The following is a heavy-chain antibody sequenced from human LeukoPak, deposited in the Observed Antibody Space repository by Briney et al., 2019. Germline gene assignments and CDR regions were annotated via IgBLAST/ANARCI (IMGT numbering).Heavy chain of an antibody. V-gene: IGHV1-2*02. J-gene: IGHJ5*02. CDR1: GYTFTSYG. CDR3: ARARYCSGGSCYSGWFDP. CDR2: INPNSGGT. Sequence: ASVKVSCKASGYTFTSYGISWVRQAPGQGLEWMGWINPNSGGTNYAQKVQGRVTMTRDTSISTAYMELSRLRFDDTAVYYCARARYCSGGSCYSGWFDPWGQGTMVTVSS. D-gene: IGHD2-15*01.